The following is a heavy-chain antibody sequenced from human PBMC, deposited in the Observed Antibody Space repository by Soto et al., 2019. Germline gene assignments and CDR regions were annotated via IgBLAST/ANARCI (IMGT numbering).Heavy chain of an antibody. Sequence: SETLPLTFAVSGGSISSSNWWCWVRQPPDKGLEWSVEIYHSGSTNYNPSLKSRVAISVDKTKNTLSLKLRSVNAADTAVHSLAMIPRGVKSYYYYGMDVCGQGTTVTLS. CDR1: GGSISSSNW. V-gene: IGHV4-4*02. CDR3: AMIPRGVKSYYYYGMDV. J-gene: IGHJ6*02. CDR2: IYHSGST. D-gene: IGHD3-10*01.